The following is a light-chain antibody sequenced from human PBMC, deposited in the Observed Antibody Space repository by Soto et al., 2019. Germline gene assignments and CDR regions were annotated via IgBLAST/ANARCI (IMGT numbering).Light chain of an antibody. CDR3: QQFSSYPLT. J-gene: IGKJ4*01. CDR1: QSVSSGY. V-gene: IGKV3-20*01. Sequence: EIVLTQSPCTLSLSPGERATLSCRASQSVSSGYLAWYQQKPGQAPRLLIYDASSRATGIPDRFSGGGSGTDFTLTISRLEPEDFAVYYCQQFSSYPLTFGGGTKVDIK. CDR2: DAS.